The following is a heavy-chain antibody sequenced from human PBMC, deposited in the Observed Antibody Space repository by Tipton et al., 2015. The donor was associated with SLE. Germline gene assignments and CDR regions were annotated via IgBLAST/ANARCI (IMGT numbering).Heavy chain of an antibody. CDR3: AKRETLGPTRGSGFDF. CDR2: IKQDGSET. CDR1: GFTFTNYW. J-gene: IGHJ3*01. V-gene: IGHV3-7*03. D-gene: IGHD7-27*01. Sequence: SLRLSCAASGFTFTNYWMTWVRQAPGKGLEWVANIKQDGSETYYVDSVKGRFTISRDNSKNTVDLQMNSLRVADTAVYYCAKRETLGPTRGSGFDFWGQGTMVTVSS.